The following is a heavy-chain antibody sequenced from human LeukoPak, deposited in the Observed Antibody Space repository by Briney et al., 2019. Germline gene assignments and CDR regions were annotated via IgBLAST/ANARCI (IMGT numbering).Heavy chain of an antibody. Sequence: PSETLSLTCTVSGGSISSYYWNWIRQPPGKGLEWIGYIYYSGSTNYNPSLKSRVTISVDTSKNQYSLKLSSVTAADTAVYYCARRREGLYYFDYWGQGTLVTVSS. CDR1: GGSISSYY. V-gene: IGHV4-59*08. CDR2: IYYSGST. J-gene: IGHJ4*02. CDR3: ARRREGLYYFDY. D-gene: IGHD2-15*01.